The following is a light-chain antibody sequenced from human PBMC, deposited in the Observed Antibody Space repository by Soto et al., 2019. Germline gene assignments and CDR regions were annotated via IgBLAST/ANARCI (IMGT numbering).Light chain of an antibody. Sequence: AIQMTQSPSSLSASVGDRVTITCRASQGIANDLGWYQQKPGKAPNLLNYAASSLQSGVPSRFSGSGSGTFFTLTINSLQPEDFATYYCLQDYYYPWTFGQGTKVEIK. V-gene: IGKV1-6*01. CDR1: QGIAND. CDR3: LQDYYYPWT. CDR2: AAS. J-gene: IGKJ1*01.